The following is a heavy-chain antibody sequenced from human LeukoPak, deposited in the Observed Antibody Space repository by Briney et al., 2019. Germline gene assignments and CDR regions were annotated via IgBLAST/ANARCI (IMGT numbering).Heavy chain of an antibody. V-gene: IGHV4-39*07. D-gene: IGHD3-10*01. CDR2: IYYSWST. J-gene: IGHJ4*02. CDR3: AREERMVRGVIIVY. Sequence: PSETLSPTCTVSGGSISSSSYYWGWIRQPPGKGLEWIGSIYYSWSTYYNPSLKSRVTISVDTSKNQFSLKLSSVTAADTAVYYCAREERMVRGVIIVYWGQGTLVTVSS. CDR1: GGSISSSSYY.